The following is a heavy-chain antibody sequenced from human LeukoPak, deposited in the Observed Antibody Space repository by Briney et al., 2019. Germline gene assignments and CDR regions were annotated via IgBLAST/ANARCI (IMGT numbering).Heavy chain of an antibody. CDR3: ARDLDVIASPFDY. CDR2: IYHSGST. CDR1: GGSINSGGYY. Sequence: SQTLSLTCTVSGGSINSGGYYWSWIRQPPGKGLEWIGYIYHSGSTYYNPSLKSRVTISVDRSKNQFSLKLTSMTAADTAVYYCARDLDVIASPFDYWGQGTLVTVSS. V-gene: IGHV4-30-2*01. J-gene: IGHJ4*02. D-gene: IGHD2-21*01.